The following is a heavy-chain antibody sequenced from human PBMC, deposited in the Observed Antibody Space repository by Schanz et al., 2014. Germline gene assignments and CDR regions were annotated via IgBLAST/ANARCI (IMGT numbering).Heavy chain of an antibody. J-gene: IGHJ5*02. CDR3: ARDLIAAAENWFDP. D-gene: IGHD6-13*01. Sequence: QVQLVQSGPEVKKPGASVKVSCQASGYTLKDHAMHWVRQAPGQSLEWLGWINPANGNTHYSPRLNRRVTISSDTAASTIDLHFSSLKSDDTAVYYCARDLIAAAENWFDPWGQGTPITVSS. CDR2: INPANGNT. CDR1: GYTLKDHA. V-gene: IGHV1-3*01.